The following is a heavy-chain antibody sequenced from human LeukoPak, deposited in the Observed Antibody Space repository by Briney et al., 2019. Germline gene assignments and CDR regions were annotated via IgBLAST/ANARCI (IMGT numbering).Heavy chain of an antibody. D-gene: IGHD2-21*02. CDR1: GGSFSGYY. CDR2: INHSGST. CDR3: ARRQNAADALKHIVVVTATPRDRSAFDY. V-gene: IGHV4-34*01. J-gene: IGHJ4*02. Sequence: SVTLSLTCAVYGGSFSGYYWSWIRQPPGKGLEWIVEINHSGSTNYNPSLKSRVTISVDTYKNQFSLKLSSVTAADTDVYYCARRQNAADALKHIVVVTATPRDRSAFDYWGQGTLVSVSS.